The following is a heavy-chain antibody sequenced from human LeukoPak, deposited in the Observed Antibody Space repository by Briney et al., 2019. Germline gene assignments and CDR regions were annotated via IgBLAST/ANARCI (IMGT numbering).Heavy chain of an antibody. J-gene: IGHJ4*02. V-gene: IGHV3-23*01. CDR3: ATDYYDSSGSYTVDH. CDR1: GFTFSNFA. Sequence: GGSLRLSCAASGFTFSNFAMSWVRQAPGKGLEWVSVISGSGGTTLYADSVRGRFTFSRDNSKNTLHLQMSSLRAEDTAVYYCATDYYDSSGSYTVDHWGQGTLVTVSS. CDR2: ISGSGGTT. D-gene: IGHD3-22*01.